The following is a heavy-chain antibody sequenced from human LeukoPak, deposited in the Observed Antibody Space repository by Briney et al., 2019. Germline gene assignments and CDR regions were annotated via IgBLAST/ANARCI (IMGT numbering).Heavy chain of an antibody. Sequence: GSLRLSLAASGFTFSSYWMTWVRQAPGKGLEWVANIKQDGSEKYYVDSVKGRFTISRDNAKNSLDLQMNSLRAEDTAVYYCAKTSGYCSGGRCYPFYYWGQGTLVTVSS. CDR2: IKQDGSEK. J-gene: IGHJ4*02. V-gene: IGHV3-7*02. CDR3: AKTSGYCSGGRCYPFYY. D-gene: IGHD2-15*01. CDR1: GFTFSSYW.